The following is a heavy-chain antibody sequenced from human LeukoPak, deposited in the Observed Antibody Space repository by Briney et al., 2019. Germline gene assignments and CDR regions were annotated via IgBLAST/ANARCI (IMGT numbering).Heavy chain of an antibody. D-gene: IGHD2-21*01. J-gene: IGHJ4*02. CDR1: GYTFTGYY. Sequence: ASVKVSCKASGYTFTGYYMHWVRQAPGQGLEWMGWINPNSGGTNYAQKFQGRVTMTRDTSISTAYMELSSLRSEDTAVYYCARVDTYCGGDCYDPTDFDYWGQGTLVTVSS. V-gene: IGHV1-2*02. CDR3: ARVDTYCGGDCYDPTDFDY. CDR2: INPNSGGT.